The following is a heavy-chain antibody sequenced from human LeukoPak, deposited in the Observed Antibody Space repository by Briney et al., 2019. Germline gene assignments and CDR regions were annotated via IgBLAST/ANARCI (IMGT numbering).Heavy chain of an antibody. V-gene: IGHV3-48*03. Sequence: GGSLRLSCAASGFTFSSYEMNWVRQAPGKGLEWVSYISSSGSTIYYADSVKGRFTISRDNAKNSLYLQMNSLETEDTAVYYCTWIRKALGGFDTWGQGTMVTVSS. D-gene: IGHD5-18*01. CDR2: ISSSGSTI. J-gene: IGHJ3*02. CDR1: GFTFSSYE. CDR3: TWIRKALGGFDT.